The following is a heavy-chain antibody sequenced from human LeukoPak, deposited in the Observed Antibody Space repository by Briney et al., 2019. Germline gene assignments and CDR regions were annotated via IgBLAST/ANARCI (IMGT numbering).Heavy chain of an antibody. D-gene: IGHD4-17*01. CDR3: ARDPYGEGGAYFDY. Sequence: PGGSLRLSCAASGFTFSSYWMTWVRQAPGKGLEWVANIKQDGSQKYYVDSVKGRFTISRDNAKNSLYLQMNSLRAEDTAVYYCARDPYGEGGAYFDYWGQGTLVTVSS. CDR1: GFTFSSYW. CDR2: IKQDGSQK. J-gene: IGHJ4*02. V-gene: IGHV3-7*01.